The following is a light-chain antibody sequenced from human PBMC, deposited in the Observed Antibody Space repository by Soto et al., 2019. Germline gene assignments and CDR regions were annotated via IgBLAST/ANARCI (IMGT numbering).Light chain of an antibody. Sequence: DIQMTQSPSTLSGSVGDRVTITCRASQTISSWLAWYQQRPGKAPQLLISDASRLESGVPSRFSGSGSGTEFTLTISSLEPEDFAVYYCQQRSNWPITFGQGTRLEIK. CDR1: QTISSW. J-gene: IGKJ5*01. CDR3: QQRSNWPIT. V-gene: IGKV1-5*01. CDR2: DAS.